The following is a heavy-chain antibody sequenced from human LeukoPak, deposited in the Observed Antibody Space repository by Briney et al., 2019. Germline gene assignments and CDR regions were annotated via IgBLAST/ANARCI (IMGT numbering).Heavy chain of an antibody. J-gene: IGHJ4*02. CDR2: IRYDGTNK. D-gene: IGHD3-22*01. V-gene: IGHV3-30*02. CDR3: AKDSAYYYDSSGYYYD. CDR1: GFSFKSYG. Sequence: GSLGLSFSASGFSFKSYGMHWVRQAPGKGLEWGAFIRYDGTNKYYADSVKGRFTISRDNSKNTLYLQMNSLRAEDTAMYYCAKDSAYYYDSSGYYYDWGQGTLVTVSS.